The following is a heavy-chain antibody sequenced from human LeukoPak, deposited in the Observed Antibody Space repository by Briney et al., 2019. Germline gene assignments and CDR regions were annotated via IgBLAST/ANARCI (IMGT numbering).Heavy chain of an antibody. CDR3: ARDQNRAFDI. CDR2: IYYSGST. V-gene: IGHV4-59*01. Sequence: SETLSLTRTVSGVSISSYYWSWIRQPPGEGLEWIGYIYYSGSTNYNPSLKSRVTISVDTSKNQFSLKLTSVTAADTAVYYCARDQNRAFDIWGQGTMVTVSS. D-gene: IGHD1-14*01. CDR1: GVSISSYY. J-gene: IGHJ3*02.